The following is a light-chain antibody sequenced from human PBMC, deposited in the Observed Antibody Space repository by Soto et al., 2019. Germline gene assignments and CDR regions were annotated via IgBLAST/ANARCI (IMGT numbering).Light chain of an antibody. CDR2: GDS. CDR3: QVWDSGSGHPVV. CDR1: NIGTKS. J-gene: IGLJ2*01. V-gene: IGLV3-21*02. Sequence: SSELTQPPSVSVAPGQTARITCGGNNIGTKSVHWYQQKPGQAPVLVVYGDSDRPSGIPDRFSGSNSGNTATLTINRVEAGDEADYYCQVWDSGSGHPVVFGGGTKVTVL.